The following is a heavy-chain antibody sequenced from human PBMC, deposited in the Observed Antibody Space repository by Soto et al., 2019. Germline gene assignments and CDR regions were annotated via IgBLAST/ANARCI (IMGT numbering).Heavy chain of an antibody. CDR1: GLIFSSSA. CDR2: ITYDGSNK. J-gene: IGHJ6*02. Sequence: QVHLVESGGGVVQPGRSLRLSCAASGLIFSSSAMHWVRQAPGKGLEWVALITYDGSNKYYVDSVKGRFTISRDNSKDTLDLQMNSLREGGAAVYDCADATKSYCYGMDVWGQGTTVSVSS. CDR3: ADATKSYCYGMDV. V-gene: IGHV3-30*03.